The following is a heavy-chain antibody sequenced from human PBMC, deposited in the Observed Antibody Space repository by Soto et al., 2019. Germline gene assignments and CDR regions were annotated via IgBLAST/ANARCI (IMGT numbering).Heavy chain of an antibody. CDR2: ISYDGNTQ. CDR1: GFIFSGYA. D-gene: IGHD3-9*01. CDR3: AKETNAYEINF. Sequence: QVQLVESGGGVVQPGGSLRLSCAASGFIFSGYAMHWVRQAPGKGLEWVAVISYDGNTQYYADSVKGRFTVSRDNSNNILSAEMNNLRDEDTAMYYCAKETNAYEINFWGQGTLVTVSP. V-gene: IGHV3-30-3*01. J-gene: IGHJ4*02.